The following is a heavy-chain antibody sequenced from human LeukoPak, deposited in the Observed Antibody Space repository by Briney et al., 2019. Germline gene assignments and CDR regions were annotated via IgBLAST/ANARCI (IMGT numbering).Heavy chain of an antibody. CDR3: AKGVSIVGATTDY. D-gene: IGHD1-26*01. Sequence: GGSLRLSCAASGFTFSSYAMSWVRQAPGKGLEWVSAISGSGGSTYYADSVKGRFTISRDNSKNTLYLQMNSLRAKDTAVYYCAKGVSIVGATTDYWGQGTLVTVSS. CDR2: ISGSGGST. J-gene: IGHJ4*02. CDR1: GFTFSSYA. V-gene: IGHV3-23*01.